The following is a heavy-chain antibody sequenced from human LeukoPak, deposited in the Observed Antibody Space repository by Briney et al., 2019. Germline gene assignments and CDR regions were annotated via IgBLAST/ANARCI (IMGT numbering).Heavy chain of an antibody. D-gene: IGHD6-19*01. CDR2: ISSIGSTI. Sequence: GGSLRLSCAASGFTFSSYAMSWVRQAPGKGLEWVSYISSIGSTIYYADSVKGRFTISRDNAKNSLYLQMNSLRAEDTAVYYCARGLVAGTDGLYWGQGTLVTVSS. CDR1: GFTFSSYA. CDR3: ARGLVAGTDGLY. V-gene: IGHV3-48*03. J-gene: IGHJ4*02.